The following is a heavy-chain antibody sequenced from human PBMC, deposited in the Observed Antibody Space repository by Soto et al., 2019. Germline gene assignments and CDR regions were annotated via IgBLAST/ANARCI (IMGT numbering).Heavy chain of an antibody. V-gene: IGHV3-30*18. Sequence: GRSLRLSCAASGFTFSSYGMHWVRQAPGKGLEWVAVISYDGSNKYYADSVKGRFTISRDNSKNTLYLQMNSLRAEDTAVYYCAKDLTVWFGYYYYGMDVWGQGTTVTVSS. CDR2: ISYDGSNK. CDR3: AKDLTVWFGYYYYGMDV. D-gene: IGHD3-10*01. CDR1: GFTFSSYG. J-gene: IGHJ6*02.